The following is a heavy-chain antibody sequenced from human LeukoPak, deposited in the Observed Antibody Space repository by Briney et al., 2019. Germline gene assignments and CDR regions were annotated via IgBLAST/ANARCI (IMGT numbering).Heavy chain of an antibody. CDR2: ISSNGGNT. D-gene: IGHD6-13*01. CDR3: ARVRYTSSWYTDY. J-gene: IGHJ4*02. CDR1: GFTFSNYA. V-gene: IGHV3-64*02. Sequence: GGSLRHSCAASGFTFSNYAMHWVRQAPGKGLEYISAISSNGGNTYYADSVKGRFTISRDNSKNTLYLQMGSLRAEDMAVYYCARVRYTSSWYTDYWGQGTLVTVSS.